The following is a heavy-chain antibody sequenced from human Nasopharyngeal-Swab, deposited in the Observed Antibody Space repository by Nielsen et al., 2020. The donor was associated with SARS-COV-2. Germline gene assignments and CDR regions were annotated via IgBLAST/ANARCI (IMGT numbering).Heavy chain of an antibody. D-gene: IGHD2-2*01. CDR3: ARQGDIVVVPAASALDY. V-gene: IGHV5-51*01. J-gene: IGHJ4*02. Sequence: VRQMPGKGLEWMRIIYPGDSDTRYSPSFQGQVTISADKSISTAYLQWSSLKASDTAMYYCARQGDIVVVPAASALDYWGQGTLVTVSS. CDR2: IYPGDSDT.